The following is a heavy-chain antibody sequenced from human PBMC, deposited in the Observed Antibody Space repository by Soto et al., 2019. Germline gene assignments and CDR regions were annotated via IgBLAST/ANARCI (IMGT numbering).Heavy chain of an antibody. Sequence: SENLSLTCTVTVGSISSCDYYWGWVRRPPVTGLEWIGYIYYSGSTYYNPSLKSRVTISVDTSKNQFSLKLSSVTAADTAVYYCAREGYTVTTRYYYGMDVWGQATTVTAS. CDR3: AREGYTVTTRYYYGMDV. CDR2: IYYSGST. D-gene: IGHD4-4*01. V-gene: IGHV4-30-4*01. J-gene: IGHJ6*02. CDR1: VGSISSCDYY.